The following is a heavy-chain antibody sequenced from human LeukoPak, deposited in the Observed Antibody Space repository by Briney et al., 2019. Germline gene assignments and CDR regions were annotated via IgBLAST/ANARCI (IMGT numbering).Heavy chain of an antibody. CDR2: IYYSGST. J-gene: IGHJ6*03. D-gene: IGHD3-3*01. CDR3: ARHASLEALIRYYYYMDV. Sequence: SETLSLTCTVSGGSISSSSYYWGWIRQPPGKGLEWIVSIYYSGSTYYSPSLKSRVTISVDTSKNQFSLKLSSVTAADTAVYYCARHASLEALIRYYYYMDVWGKGTTVTVSS. CDR1: GGSISSSSYY. V-gene: IGHV4-39*01.